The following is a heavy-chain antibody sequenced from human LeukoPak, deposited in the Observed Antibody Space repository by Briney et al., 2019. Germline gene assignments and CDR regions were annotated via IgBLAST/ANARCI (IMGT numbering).Heavy chain of an antibody. CDR1: GYTFTGYY. CDR2: INPNSGGT. V-gene: IGHV1-2*02. D-gene: IGHD3-10*01. CDR3: ARGLFGEWGFDY. J-gene: IGHJ4*02. Sequence: ASVKVSCKASGYTFTGYYMHWVRQAPGQGLEWMGWINPNSGGTNYAQKFQGKVTMTRDTSISTAYMELSRLRSDDTAVYYCARGLFGEWGFDYWGQGTLVTVSS.